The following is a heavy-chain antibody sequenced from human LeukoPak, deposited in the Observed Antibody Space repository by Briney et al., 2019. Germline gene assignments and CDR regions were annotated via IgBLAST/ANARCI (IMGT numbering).Heavy chain of an antibody. CDR2: INHSGST. CDR3: ARHRNRYCSGGSCYAYYMDV. D-gene: IGHD2-15*01. CDR1: GGSISNYY. Sequence: SETLSLTCTVSGGSISNYYWSWIRQPPGKGLEWIGEINHSGSTNYNPSLKSRVTISVDTSKNQFSLKLSSVTAADTAVYYCARHRNRYCSGGSCYAYYMDVWGKGTTVTISS. V-gene: IGHV4-34*01. J-gene: IGHJ6*03.